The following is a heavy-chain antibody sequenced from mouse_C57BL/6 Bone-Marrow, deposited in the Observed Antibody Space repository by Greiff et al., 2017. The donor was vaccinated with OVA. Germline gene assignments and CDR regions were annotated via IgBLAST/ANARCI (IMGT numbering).Heavy chain of an antibody. D-gene: IGHD2-3*01. CDR2: INPNNGGT. CDR3: ARLDGYYGFAY. Sequence: EVKLQQSGPELVKPGASVKIPCKASGYTFTDYYMNWVKQSHGKSLEWIGDINPNNGGTSYNQKFKGKATLTVDKSSSTAYMELRSLTSEDSAVYYCARLDGYYGFAYWGQGTLVTVSA. J-gene: IGHJ3*01. V-gene: IGHV1-26*01. CDR1: GYTFTDYY.